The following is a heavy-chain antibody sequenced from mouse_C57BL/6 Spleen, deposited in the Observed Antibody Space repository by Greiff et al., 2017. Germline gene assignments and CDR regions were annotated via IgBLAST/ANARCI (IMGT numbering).Heavy chain of an antibody. CDR1: GYTFTSYW. CDR3: ARQYYYGSSYGY. Sequence: QVQLQQPGAELVMPGASVKLSCKASGYTFTSYWMHWVKQRPGQGLEWIGEIDPSDSYTNYNQKFKGKSTLTVDKSSSTAYMQLSSLTSEDSAVYYCARQYYYGSSYGYWGQGTTLTGSS. D-gene: IGHD1-1*01. CDR2: IDPSDSYT. J-gene: IGHJ2*01. V-gene: IGHV1-69*01.